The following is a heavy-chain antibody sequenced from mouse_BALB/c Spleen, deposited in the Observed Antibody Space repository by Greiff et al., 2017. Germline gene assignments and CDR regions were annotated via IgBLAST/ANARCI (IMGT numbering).Heavy chain of an antibody. J-gene: IGHJ4*01. Sequence: VQLQQSGAELARPGASVKLSCKASGYTFTDYYINWVKQRTGQGLEWIGEIYPGSGNTYYNEKFKGKATLTADKSSSTAYMQLSSLTSEDSAVYFCAGYRYDDAMDYWGQGTSVTVSS. CDR3: AGYRYDDAMDY. V-gene: IGHV1-77*01. CDR1: GYTFTDYY. CDR2: IYPGSGNT. D-gene: IGHD2-14*01.